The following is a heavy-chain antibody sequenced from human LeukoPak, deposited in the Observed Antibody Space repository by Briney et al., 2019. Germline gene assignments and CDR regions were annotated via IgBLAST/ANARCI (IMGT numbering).Heavy chain of an antibody. J-gene: IGHJ3*02. CDR2: INHSGST. CDR1: GGSFSGYY. CDR3: ARGRGRYSSGWYRQAFDI. Sequence: SETLSLTXAVHGGSFSGYYWSWISQPPGKGLEWIGEINHSGSTNYNPSLKSRVTISVDTSKNQFSLKLSSVTAADTAVYYCARGRGRYSSGWYRQAFDIWGQGTMVTVSS. V-gene: IGHV4-34*01. D-gene: IGHD6-19*01.